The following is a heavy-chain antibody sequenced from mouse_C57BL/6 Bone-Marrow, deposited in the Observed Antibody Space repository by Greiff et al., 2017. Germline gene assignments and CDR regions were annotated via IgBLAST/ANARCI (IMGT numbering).Heavy chain of an antibody. J-gene: IGHJ2*01. CDR1: GYTFTSYW. V-gene: IGHV1-64*01. CDR2: INPNSGST. Sequence: QVQLKQPGAELVKPGASVKLSCKASGYTFTSYWMHWVKQRPGQGLEWIGMINPNSGSTNYNEKFKSKATLTVDTSSSTAYMQLSSLTSEDSAVYYCAIFSFYYGSYFDYWGQGTTLTVSS. CDR3: AIFSFYYGSYFDY. D-gene: IGHD1-1*01.